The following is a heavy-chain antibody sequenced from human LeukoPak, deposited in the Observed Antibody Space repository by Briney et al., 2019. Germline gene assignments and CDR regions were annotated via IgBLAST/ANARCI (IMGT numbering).Heavy chain of an antibody. CDR1: GGSISSYY. CDR2: IHYSGGT. V-gene: IGHV4-59*08. CDR3: ARGLYSSTWPDY. D-gene: IGHD6-13*01. Sequence: SETLSLTCSVSGGSISSYYWTWIRQPPGEGLEWIGYIHYSGGTNYNPSLKSRVTISIDTSKNQLSLKLSSVTAADTAVYYCARGLYSSTWPDYWGQGTLVTVSS. J-gene: IGHJ4*02.